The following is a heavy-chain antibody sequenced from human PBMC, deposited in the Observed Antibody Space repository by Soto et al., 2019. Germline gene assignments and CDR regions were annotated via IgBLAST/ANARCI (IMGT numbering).Heavy chain of an antibody. J-gene: IGHJ4*02. Sequence: GGSLRLSCAASGFTFSSYAMHWVRQAPGKGLEWVAVISYDGSNKYYADSVKGRFTISRDNSKNTLHLQMNSLRAEDTAVYYCARVRRNTMIVVVIMDYWGQGTLVTVSS. V-gene: IGHV3-30-3*01. CDR2: ISYDGSNK. D-gene: IGHD3-22*01. CDR3: ARVRRNTMIVVVIMDY. CDR1: GFTFSSYA.